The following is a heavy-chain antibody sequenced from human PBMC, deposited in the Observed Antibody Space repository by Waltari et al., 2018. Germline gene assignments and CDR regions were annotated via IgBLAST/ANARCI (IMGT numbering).Heavy chain of an antibody. Sequence: QVQLQESGPGLVKPSETLSLTCTVSGGSISSYYWSWIRQPPGKGLEWSGYMSSSGSTNYNPSLKGRVTISVDTSKNQFSLKLSSVTAADTAVYYCARKGRTAIPPYGMDVWGQGTTVTVSS. CDR3: ARKGRTAIPPYGMDV. CDR2: MSSSGST. V-gene: IGHV4-59*01. D-gene: IGHD2-2*02. CDR1: GGSISSYY. J-gene: IGHJ6*02.